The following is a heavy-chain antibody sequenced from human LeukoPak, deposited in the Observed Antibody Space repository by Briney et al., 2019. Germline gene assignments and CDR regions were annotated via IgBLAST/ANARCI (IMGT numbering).Heavy chain of an antibody. Sequence: GGSLRLSCAVSGFTVSDNHVTWVRQAPGKGLECVSVIYNGGTTYYADSVKGRLTIFRDNSKNTLYLQMNSLRAEDTAVYYCARESALTGSWQFDYWGQGTLVTVSS. CDR2: IYNGGTT. CDR3: ARESALTGSWQFDY. J-gene: IGHJ4*02. D-gene: IGHD3-9*01. V-gene: IGHV3-66*01. CDR1: GFTVSDNH.